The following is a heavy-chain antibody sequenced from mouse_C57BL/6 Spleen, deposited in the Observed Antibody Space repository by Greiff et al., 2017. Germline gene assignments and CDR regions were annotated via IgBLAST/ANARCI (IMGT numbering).Heavy chain of an antibody. Sequence: EVQVVESGGGLVQPKGSLKLSCAASGFTFNTYAMHWVRQAPGKGLEWVARIRSKSSNYATYYADSVKDRFTISRDDSQSMLYLQMNNLKTEDTAMYYCVRDRYYGMGYYAMDYWGQGTSVTVSS. CDR2: IRSKSSNYAT. J-gene: IGHJ4*01. V-gene: IGHV10-3*01. CDR1: GFTFNTYA. D-gene: IGHD1-1*01. CDR3: VRDRYYGMGYYAMDY.